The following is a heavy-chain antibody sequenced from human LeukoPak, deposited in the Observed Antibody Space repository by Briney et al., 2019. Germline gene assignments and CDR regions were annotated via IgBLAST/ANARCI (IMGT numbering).Heavy chain of an antibody. Sequence: ASVKVSCKASGYTFTSYGISWVRQAPGQGLEWMGWISAYNGNTNYAQKLQGRVTMTTDISTSTAYMELRSLRSDDTAVYYCARDFLPTWYSSGWYFDYWGQGTLVTVSS. CDR2: ISAYNGNT. J-gene: IGHJ4*02. V-gene: IGHV1-18*01. CDR3: ARDFLPTWYSSGWYFDY. CDR1: GYTFTSYG. D-gene: IGHD6-19*01.